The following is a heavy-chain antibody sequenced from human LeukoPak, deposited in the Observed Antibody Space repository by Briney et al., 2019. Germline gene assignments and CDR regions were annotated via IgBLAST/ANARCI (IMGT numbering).Heavy chain of an antibody. CDR1: GFTFSSYG. V-gene: IGHV3-33*06. CDR3: AKGRGIAED. D-gene: IGHD6-13*01. J-gene: IGHJ4*02. Sequence: GGSLRLSCAASGFTFSSYGMHWVRQAPGKGLEWVAVIWYDGSNKYYADSVKGRFTISRDNSKNTLYLQMNSLRAEDTAVYYCAKGRGIAEDWGQGTLVTVSS. CDR2: IWYDGSNK.